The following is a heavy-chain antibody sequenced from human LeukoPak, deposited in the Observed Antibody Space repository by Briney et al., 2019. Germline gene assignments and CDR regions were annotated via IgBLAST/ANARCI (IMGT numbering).Heavy chain of an antibody. J-gene: IGHJ6*02. CDR1: DDSISRDF. CDR3: ARDRFDILTGYPPRYYYYGMDV. Sequence: PSETLSLTCTASDDSISRDFWTWIRQPPGKGLEWIGYIYYSGSTNYNPSLKSRVTISVDTSKNQFSLKLSSVTAADTAVYYCARDRFDILTGYPPRYYYYGMDVWGQGTTVTVSS. V-gene: IGHV4-59*01. D-gene: IGHD3-9*01. CDR2: IYYSGST.